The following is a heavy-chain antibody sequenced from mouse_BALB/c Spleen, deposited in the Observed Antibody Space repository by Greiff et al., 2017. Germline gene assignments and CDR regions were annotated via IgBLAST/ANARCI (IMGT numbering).Heavy chain of an antibody. J-gene: IGHJ1*01. Sequence: EVKLVESGGGLVQPGGSLKLSCAASGFTFSSYGLSWVRQTPDKRLELVATINSNGGSTYSPDSVKGRFTISRDNAKHTLYLQMSSLKSEETAMYYCARGSFDGYFRYWYFDVWGEGTTVTVSS. CDR2: INSNGGST. CDR3: ARGSFDGYFRYWYFDV. CDR1: GFTFSSYG. V-gene: IGHV5-6-3*01. D-gene: IGHD2-3*01.